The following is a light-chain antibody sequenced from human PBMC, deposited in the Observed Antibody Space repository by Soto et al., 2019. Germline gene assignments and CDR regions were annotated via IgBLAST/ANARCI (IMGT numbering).Light chain of an antibody. CDR3: QQYGSSPQT. CDR1: QSVSSN. CDR2: GAS. J-gene: IGKJ1*01. Sequence: EIVLTQSPGTLSLSPGERATLSCRASQSVSSNLAWYQQKPGKAPRLLIYGASSRATGIPDRFSGSKSGTDFTLTISRLEPEDFAVYYCQQYGSSPQTFGQGTKVEIK. V-gene: IGKV3-20*01.